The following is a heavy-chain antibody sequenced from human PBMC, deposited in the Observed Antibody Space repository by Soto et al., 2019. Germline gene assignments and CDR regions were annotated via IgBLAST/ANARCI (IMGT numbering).Heavy chain of an antibody. D-gene: IGHD3-10*01. CDR1: GWRFTNYW. J-gene: IGHJ3*02. CDR2: IYPGDSDT. V-gene: IGHV5-51*01. CDR3: TRLPPENRGLDAFDI. Sequence: GESLKISCKGSGWRFTNYWIGWVRQMTGKGLEWMGIIYPGDSDTRYSPSFQGQVTISRDDSKSIAYLQMNNLKTGDTALYYCTRLPPENRGLDAFDIWGQGTMVTVSS.